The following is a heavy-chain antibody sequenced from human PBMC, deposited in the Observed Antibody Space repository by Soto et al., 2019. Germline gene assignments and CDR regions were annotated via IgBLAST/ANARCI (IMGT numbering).Heavy chain of an antibody. D-gene: IGHD3-3*01. Sequence: QVQLQQWGAGLLKPSETLSLTCAVYGGSFSGYYWSWIRQPPGKGLEWIGEINHSGSTNYNPSLKIRLPISVDTSKNQFSLKLSSVTAADTAVYYCARGFWSQDYYMDVWGKGTTVTVSS. CDR3: ARGFWSQDYYMDV. CDR1: GGSFSGYY. V-gene: IGHV4-34*01. J-gene: IGHJ6*03. CDR2: INHSGST.